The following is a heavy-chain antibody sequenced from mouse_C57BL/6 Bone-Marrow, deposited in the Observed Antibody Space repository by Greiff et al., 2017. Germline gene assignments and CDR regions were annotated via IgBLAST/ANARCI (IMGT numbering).Heavy chain of an antibody. CDR1: GFTFSSYA. Sequence: VKLMESGGGLVKPGGSLKLSCAASGFTFSSYAMSWVRQTPEKRLEWVATISDGGSYTYYPDNVKGRFTISRDNAKNNLYLQMSHLKSEDTAMYYCARELKDYWGQGTTLTVSS. V-gene: IGHV5-4*01. CDR3: ARELKDY. J-gene: IGHJ2*01. D-gene: IGHD1-3*01. CDR2: ISDGGSYT.